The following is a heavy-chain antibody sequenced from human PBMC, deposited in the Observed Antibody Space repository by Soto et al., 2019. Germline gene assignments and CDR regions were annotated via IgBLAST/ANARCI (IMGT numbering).Heavy chain of an antibody. CDR2: INHSGST. D-gene: IGHD3-10*01. CDR3: ARGPFGSGGRAFVSYYYGLDV. Sequence: SETLCLTCAVYGGYFSGYCWRWIRQPPGKGLEWIGEINHSGSTNYNPSLKSRVTISVDTSKNQFSLKLSSVPAADTAVYYCARGPFGSGGRAFVSYYYGLDVWGKGTTVTVSP. CDR1: GGYFSGYC. J-gene: IGHJ6*04. V-gene: IGHV4-34*01.